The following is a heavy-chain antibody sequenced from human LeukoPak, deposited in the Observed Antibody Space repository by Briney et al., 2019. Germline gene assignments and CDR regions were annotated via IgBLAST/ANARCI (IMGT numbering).Heavy chain of an antibody. CDR2: ICPDGTVT. CDR1: GLTFSTYC. Sequence: PGGSLRLSCAASGLTFSTYCMHWVRQAPGKGPMWVSRICPDGTVTNYADSVKARFIISRDNARNTVYLQMNSLRVEDTAVYYCVRDFRSADYWGQGTLVTVPS. CDR3: VRDFRSADY. V-gene: IGHV3-74*01. J-gene: IGHJ4*02.